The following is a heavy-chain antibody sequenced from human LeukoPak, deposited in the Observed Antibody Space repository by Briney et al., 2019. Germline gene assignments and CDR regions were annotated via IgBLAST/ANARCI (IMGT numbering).Heavy chain of an antibody. J-gene: IGHJ4*02. CDR3: ARRRDGYNYDY. CDR1: GGPISSGGYY. D-gene: IGHD5-24*01. CDR2: IYTSGST. V-gene: IGHV4-61*02. Sequence: SETLSLTCTVSGGPISSGGYYWSWIRQPAGEGLEWIGRIYTSGSTNYNPSLQSRVTISVDMSKNQFSLRLSSVTAADTAVYYCARRRDGYNYDYWGQGTLVTVSS.